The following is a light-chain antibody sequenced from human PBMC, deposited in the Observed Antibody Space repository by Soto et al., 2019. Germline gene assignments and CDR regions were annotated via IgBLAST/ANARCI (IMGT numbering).Light chain of an antibody. V-gene: IGKV4-1*01. CDR3: QQYYSTPPYT. CDR2: WAS. Sequence: DIVMTQSPDSLVVSLGERATINCKSSQSVLYSSNNKNYLAWYQQKPGQPPKLLIYWASTRESGVPDRFRGSGSGTDFTLTISSLQAEDVAVYYCQQYYSTPPYTFGQGTKLEIK. CDR1: QSVLYSSNNKNY. J-gene: IGKJ2*01.